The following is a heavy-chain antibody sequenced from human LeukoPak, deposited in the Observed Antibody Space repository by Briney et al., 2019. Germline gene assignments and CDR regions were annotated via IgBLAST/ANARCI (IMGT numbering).Heavy chain of an antibody. D-gene: IGHD3-22*01. V-gene: IGHV4-34*01. CDR1: GFTFSSYA. CDR3: ARTYYYDSSGVDY. J-gene: IGHJ4*02. Sequence: GSLRLSCAASGFTFSSYAMSWIRQPPGKGLEWIGEINHSGSTNYNPSLKSRVTISVDASKNQFSLKLSSVTAADTAVYYCARTYYYDSSGVDYWGQGTLVTVSS. CDR2: INHSGST.